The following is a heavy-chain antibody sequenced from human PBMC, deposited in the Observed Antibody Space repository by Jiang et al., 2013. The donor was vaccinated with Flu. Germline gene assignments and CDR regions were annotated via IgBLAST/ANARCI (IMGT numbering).Heavy chain of an antibody. Sequence: GLVKPSETLSLTCAVSGDSFSSGGFSWSWFRQPPGKGLEWIGYIFHAGRTYYNPSLKSRVTFSVDRSKNQFSLKLTSVTAADTAVYYCARGRVQLPDYWGQGTLVTVSS. CDR1: GDSFSSGGFS. J-gene: IGHJ4*02. D-gene: IGHD5-18*01. CDR2: IFHAGRT. V-gene: IGHV4-30-2*01. CDR3: ARGRVQLPDY.